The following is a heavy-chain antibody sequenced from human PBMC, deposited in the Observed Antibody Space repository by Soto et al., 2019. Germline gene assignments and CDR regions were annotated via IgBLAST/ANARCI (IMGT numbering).Heavy chain of an antibody. CDR3: ASPVATVYYYYGMDV. D-gene: IGHD2-21*02. CDR2: IIPIFGTA. V-gene: IGHV1-69*12. J-gene: IGHJ6*02. CDR1: GGTFSSYA. Sequence: QVQLVQSGAEVKKPGSSVKVSCKASGGTFSSYAITWVRQAPGQGLEWMGGIIPIFGTADYAQKFQGRVTITADESTSTAYLELSSLRSEDTAVYYCASPVATVYYYYGMDVWGQGTTVTVSS.